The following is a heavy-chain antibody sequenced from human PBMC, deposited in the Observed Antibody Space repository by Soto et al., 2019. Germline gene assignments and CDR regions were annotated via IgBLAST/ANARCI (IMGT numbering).Heavy chain of an antibody. D-gene: IGHD6-13*01. CDR1: GFTFSSYA. V-gene: IGHV3-30-3*01. CDR3: ARDSDIAAAGRRWFDP. CDR2: ISYDGSSK. J-gene: IGHJ5*02. Sequence: PGGSLRPSCAASGFTFSSYAMHWVRQAPGKGLEWVAVISYDGSSKYYADSVKGRFTISRDNSKNTLYLQMNSLRAEDTAVYYCARDSDIAAAGRRWFDPWGQGTLVTVSS.